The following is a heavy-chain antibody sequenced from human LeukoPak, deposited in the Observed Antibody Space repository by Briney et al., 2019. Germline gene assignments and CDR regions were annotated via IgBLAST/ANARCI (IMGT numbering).Heavy chain of an antibody. Sequence: GASVNVSCKVSGYTLTELSMHWVRQAPGKGLEWMGGFDPEDGETIYAQKFQGRVTMTEDTSTDTAYMELSSLRSEDTAAYYCATVDFWSGKGFDPWGQGTLVTVSS. CDR3: ATVDFWSGKGFDP. CDR1: GYTLTELS. CDR2: FDPEDGET. V-gene: IGHV1-24*01. J-gene: IGHJ5*02. D-gene: IGHD3-3*01.